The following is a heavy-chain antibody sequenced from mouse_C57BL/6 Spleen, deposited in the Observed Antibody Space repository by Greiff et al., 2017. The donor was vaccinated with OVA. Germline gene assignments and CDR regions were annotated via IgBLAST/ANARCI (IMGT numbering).Heavy chain of an antibody. CDR2: IDPEDGET. CDR1: GFTIKDYY. V-gene: IGHV14-2*01. J-gene: IGHJ2*01. CDR3: ARGENGYFDY. D-gene: IGHD2-2*01. Sequence: EVQLQQSGAELVKPGASVKLSCTASGFTIKDYYMHWVKQRTEQGLEWIGRIDPEDGETKSAPKFPGKATITADTSSNTAYLQLSSLTSEDTAVYYCARGENGYFDYWGQGTTLTVSS.